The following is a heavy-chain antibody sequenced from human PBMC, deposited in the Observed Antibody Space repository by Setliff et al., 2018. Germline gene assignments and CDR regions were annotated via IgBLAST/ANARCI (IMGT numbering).Heavy chain of an antibody. CDR3: ARSRTIAVKGGVFAV. Sequence: PSETLSLTCIVSGASISSDGYYWSWTRQHPGKGLEWIGYIYYNGNTYYNPSLKSRVTISLDTSKNQFSLELSSVTAADTAVYYCARSRTIAVKGGVFAVWGRGTLVTVSS. CDR1: GASISSDGYY. D-gene: IGHD6-19*01. CDR2: IYYNGNT. J-gene: IGHJ2*01. V-gene: IGHV4-31*03.